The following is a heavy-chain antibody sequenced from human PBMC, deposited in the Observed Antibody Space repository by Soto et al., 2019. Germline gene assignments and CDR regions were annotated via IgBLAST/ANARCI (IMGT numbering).Heavy chain of an antibody. Sequence: SETLSLTCAVYGGSFSVYYWTWIRQPPGTELEWIGEINHSGSTNYNPSLTSRVTISVDTSKNQFTLKLTSVTAADTAVYYCARDKITGLFDYWGQGTLGTVS. D-gene: IGHD1-1*01. CDR2: INHSGST. V-gene: IGHV4-34*01. CDR3: ARDKITGLFDY. CDR1: GGSFSVYY. J-gene: IGHJ4*02.